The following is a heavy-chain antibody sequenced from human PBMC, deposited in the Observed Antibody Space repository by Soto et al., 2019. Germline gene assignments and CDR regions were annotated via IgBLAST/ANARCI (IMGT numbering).Heavy chain of an antibody. CDR2: IYPSDSDT. CDR1: GYTFTIYC. CDR3: ARPANTVADHFDL. J-gene: IGHJ4*02. V-gene: IGHV5-51*01. Sequence: PGESLKTSCQVSGYTFTIYCIGWVLQMRGKGLEWMGIIYPSDSDTRYSPSFQGQVTISADQSINTAYLQWDSLKASDTAIYYCARPANTVADHFDLWGQGTPVTVSS. D-gene: IGHD4-17*01.